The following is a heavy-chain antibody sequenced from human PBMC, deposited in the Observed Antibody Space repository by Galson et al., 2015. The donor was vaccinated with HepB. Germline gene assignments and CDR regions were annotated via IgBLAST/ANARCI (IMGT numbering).Heavy chain of an antibody. Sequence: SLRLSCAASGFTFSNAWMSWVRQAPGKGLEWVGRIKSKTDGGTTDYAAPVKGRFTISRDDSKNTLYLQMNSLKTEDTAVYYCTTDPARVINFDYWGQGTLVTVSS. CDR3: TTDPARVINFDY. CDR1: GFTFSNAW. J-gene: IGHJ4*02. D-gene: IGHD2-2*01. V-gene: IGHV3-15*01. CDR2: IKSKTDGGTT.